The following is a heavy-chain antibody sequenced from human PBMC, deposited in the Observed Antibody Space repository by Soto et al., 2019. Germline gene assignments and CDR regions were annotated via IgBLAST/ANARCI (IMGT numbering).Heavy chain of an antibody. CDR3: ARHFVAVVIKGWGY. D-gene: IGHD3-10*01. V-gene: IGHV4-39*01. J-gene: IGHJ4*02. Sequence: SETLSLTCTVSGGYISSGGYYWDWLHKPPGKGLEWIGTTYYNGNAYYNPSLKSRVSMSVDTSKNQFSLRLVSVTAADTAVYYCARHFVAVVIKGWGYWGQGTLVTVSS. CDR1: GGYISSGGYY. CDR2: TYYNGNA.